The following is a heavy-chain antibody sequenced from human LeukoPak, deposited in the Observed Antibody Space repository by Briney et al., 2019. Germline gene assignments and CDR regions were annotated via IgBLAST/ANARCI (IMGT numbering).Heavy chain of an antibody. J-gene: IGHJ5*02. D-gene: IGHD4-17*01. CDR2: IYTSGST. V-gene: IGHV4-4*07. CDR1: GGSISSYY. Sequence: AETLSLTCTVSGGSISSYYWRWIREPAGKGLERLGRIYTSGSTNYNPSLKSRVTMSVDTSKNQFSLKLSSVTAADTAVYYCARNLPRWHDYALNWFDPWGQGTLVTVSS. CDR3: ARNLPRWHDYALNWFDP.